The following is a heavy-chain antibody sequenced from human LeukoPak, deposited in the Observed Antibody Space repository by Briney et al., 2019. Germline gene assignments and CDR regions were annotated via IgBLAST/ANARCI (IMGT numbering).Heavy chain of an antibody. CDR2: ISSSSSYI. Sequence: GGSLRLSCAASGFTFSSYSMNWVRQAPGKGLEWVSSISSSSSYIYYADSVKGRFTISRDNAKNSLYLQMNSLRAEDTAVYYCARDLRFEYSSSSRAFDYWGPGTLVTVSS. J-gene: IGHJ4*02. D-gene: IGHD6-6*01. V-gene: IGHV3-21*01. CDR3: ARDLRFEYSSSSRAFDY. CDR1: GFTFSSYS.